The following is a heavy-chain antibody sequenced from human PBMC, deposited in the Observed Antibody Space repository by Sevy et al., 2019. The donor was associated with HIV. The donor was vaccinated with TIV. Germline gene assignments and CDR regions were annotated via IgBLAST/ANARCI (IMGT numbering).Heavy chain of an antibody. CDR2: IKQDGSEK. Sequence: GGSLRLSCAASGFTFSSYSMNWVRQAPGKGLEWVANIKQDGSEKYYVDSVKGRFTISRDNAKNSLYLQMNSLRAEDTAVYYCARGGIVRFDYWGQGTLVTVSS. J-gene: IGHJ4*02. CDR1: GFTFSSYS. CDR3: ARGGIVRFDY. D-gene: IGHD3-16*01. V-gene: IGHV3-7*01.